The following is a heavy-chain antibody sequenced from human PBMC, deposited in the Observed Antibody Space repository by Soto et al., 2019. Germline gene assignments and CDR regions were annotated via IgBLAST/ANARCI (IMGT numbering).Heavy chain of an antibody. V-gene: IGHV3-33*01. CDR1: GFTFSSYG. CDR2: IWYDGSNK. D-gene: IGHD6-6*01. Sequence: QVQLVESGGGVVQPGRSLRLSCAASGFTFSSYGMHWVRQAPGKGLEWVAVIWYDGSNKYYADSVKGRFIISRDNSKNTLYLQMNSLRAEDTAVYYCARDQEAARAFDYWGQGTLVTVSS. J-gene: IGHJ4*02. CDR3: ARDQEAARAFDY.